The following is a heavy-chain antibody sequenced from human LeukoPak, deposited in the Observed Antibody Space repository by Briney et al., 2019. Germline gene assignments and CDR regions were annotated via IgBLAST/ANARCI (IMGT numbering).Heavy chain of an antibody. CDR3: ASQPHLRPDLGY. D-gene: IGHD5-12*01. J-gene: IGHJ4*02. Sequence: GGSLRLSCAASGFTFSSYWMHWVRQAPGKGLVWVSRINSDGSSTSYADSVKGRFTISRDNAKNTLYLQMNSLRAEDTAVYYCASQPHLRPDLGYWGQGTLVTVSS. CDR2: INSDGSST. V-gene: IGHV3-74*01. CDR1: GFTFSSYW.